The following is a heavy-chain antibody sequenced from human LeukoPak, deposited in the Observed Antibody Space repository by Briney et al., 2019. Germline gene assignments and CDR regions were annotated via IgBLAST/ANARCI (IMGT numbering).Heavy chain of an antibody. D-gene: IGHD4-17*01. CDR1: GFTFSSYG. CDR3: AKDLSTVTTEADYYYYYGMDV. CDR2: ISYDGSNK. V-gene: IGHV3-30*18. J-gene: IGHJ6*02. Sequence: PGGSLRLSCAASGFTFSSYGMHWVRQAPGKGLEWVAVISYDGSNKYYADSVKGRFTISRDNSKNTLYLQMNSLRAEDTAVYYCAKDLSTVTTEADYYYYYGMDVWGQGTTVTVSS.